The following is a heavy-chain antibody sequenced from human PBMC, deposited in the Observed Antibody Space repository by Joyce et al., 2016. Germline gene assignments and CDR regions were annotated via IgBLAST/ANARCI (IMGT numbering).Heavy chain of an antibody. CDR3: ARDYVGERGDFDN. CDR1: GYTFLDYY. J-gene: IGHJ4*02. Sequence: VQSGAEVKQPGASVKVSCKASGYTFLDYYIHWVRQASGQGLECIGSIRPNRDVTYSAPKFRGRVSLTRDMSISTAYMELSRLTSDDTAVYYCARDYVGERGDFDNWGQGTLVTVSS. CDR2: IRPNRDVT. V-gene: IGHV1-2*02. D-gene: IGHD4-17*01.